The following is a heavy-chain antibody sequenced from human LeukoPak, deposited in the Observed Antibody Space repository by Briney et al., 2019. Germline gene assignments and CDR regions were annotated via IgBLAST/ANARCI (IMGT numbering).Heavy chain of an antibody. J-gene: IGHJ6*03. Sequence: GGSLRLSCAASGFTFSSYWMHWVRQAPGKGLVWVSRINSDGSSTSYADSVKGRFTISRDNAKNTLYLQMNRLRSDDTAVYYCASVSAVYYYMDVWGKGTTVTVSS. CDR1: GFTFSSYW. V-gene: IGHV3-74*01. D-gene: IGHD3-3*02. CDR2: INSDGSST. CDR3: ASVSAVYYYMDV.